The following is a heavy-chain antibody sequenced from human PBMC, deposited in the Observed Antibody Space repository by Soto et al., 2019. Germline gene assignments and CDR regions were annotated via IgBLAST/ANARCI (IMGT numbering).Heavy chain of an antibody. Sequence: QMQLVQSGAEVKKPGSSVKVSCKASGGTFRSYAFIWVRQAPGQGLEWMGGIVPVFDTTTYSQKFQGRVTITVIESTSTASIVLSSHSSDDTALYVCAAVVVDYCSYVLCHDLNGSDCWGQGNLVTVSS. V-gene: IGHV1-69*01. CDR2: IVPVFDTT. CDR3: AAVVVDYCSYVLCHDLNGSDC. CDR1: GGTFRSYA. J-gene: IGHJ4*02. D-gene: IGHD2-15*01.